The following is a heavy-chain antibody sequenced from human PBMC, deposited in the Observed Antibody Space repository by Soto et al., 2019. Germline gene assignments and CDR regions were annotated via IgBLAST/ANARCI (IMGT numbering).Heavy chain of an antibody. Sequence: ASVKVSCKASGYTFTDYYMHCVRQAPGQGLEWVGWINPKSGGTSYARKFQGRVTMTRDTSISTANMELTRLTSDDTAVYYCARDYNILTGSLWAWGQGTLVTVSS. CDR1: GYTFTDYY. CDR2: INPKSGGT. J-gene: IGHJ4*02. V-gene: IGHV1-2*02. D-gene: IGHD3-9*01. CDR3: ARDYNILTGSLWA.